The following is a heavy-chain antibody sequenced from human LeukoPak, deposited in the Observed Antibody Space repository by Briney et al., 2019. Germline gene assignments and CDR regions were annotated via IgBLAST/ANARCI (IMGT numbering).Heavy chain of an antibody. D-gene: IGHD3-9*01. J-gene: IGHJ4*02. CDR2: IRYVGSNK. CDR1: GFTFSSYG. V-gene: IGHV3-30*02. CDR3: AKDYDDKFDY. Sequence: SGGSLRLSCAASGFTFSSYGMHWVRQAPGKGLEWAAFIRYVGSNKYYADSVKGRFTIARDNSKNTLYLQMNSLRAEDTALYYCAKDYDDKFDYWGQGTLVTVSS.